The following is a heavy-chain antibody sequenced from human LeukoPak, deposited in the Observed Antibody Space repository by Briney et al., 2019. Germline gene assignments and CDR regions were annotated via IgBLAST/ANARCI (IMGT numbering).Heavy chain of an antibody. CDR1: GGTFSSYA. Sequence: SVKVSCKASGGTFSSYAISWVRQAPGQGLEWMGGIIPIFGTANYAQKFQGRVTITADKSTSTAYMELSSLRSEDTAVYYCARDQGTYYYDSSGSKDYYYYYMDVWGKGTTVTVSS. D-gene: IGHD3-22*01. CDR3: ARDQGTYYYDSSGSKDYYYYYMDV. V-gene: IGHV1-69*06. CDR2: IIPIFGTA. J-gene: IGHJ6*03.